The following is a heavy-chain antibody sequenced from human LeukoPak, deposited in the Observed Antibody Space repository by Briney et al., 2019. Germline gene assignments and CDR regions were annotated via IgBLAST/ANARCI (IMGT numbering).Heavy chain of an antibody. CDR2: ISGSGGST. CDR3: AKEAYYGSGTYSHFEY. J-gene: IGHJ4*02. CDR1: GFTFSSYW. Sequence: PGGSLRLSCAASGFTFSSYWMSWVRQAPGKGLEWVSGISGSGGSTYYADSVKGRFTISRDNSKNTLYVQMNSLRADDTALYYCAKEAYYGSGTYSHFEYWGQGTLVTVSS. D-gene: IGHD3-10*01. V-gene: IGHV3-23*01.